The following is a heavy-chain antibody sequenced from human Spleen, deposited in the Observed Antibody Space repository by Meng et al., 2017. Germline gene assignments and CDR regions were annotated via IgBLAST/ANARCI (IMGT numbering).Heavy chain of an antibody. V-gene: IGHV3-23*01. CDR3: VKEYLRSVEMATIFGY. D-gene: IGHD5-24*01. Sequence: GGSLRLSCAASGFTFSNYAMGWVRQTPGKGLEWVSSISGSGDSTYYADSVKGRFTISRDNSKNTLYLQMNSLRAEDTAVFYCVKEYLRSVEMATIFGYWGQGTLVTVS. J-gene: IGHJ4*02. CDR1: GFTFSNYA. CDR2: ISGSGDST.